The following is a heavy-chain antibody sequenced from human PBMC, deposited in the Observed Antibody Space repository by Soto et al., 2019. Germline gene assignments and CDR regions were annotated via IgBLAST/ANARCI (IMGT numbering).Heavy chain of an antibody. J-gene: IGHJ6*02. CDR1: GYTFTSYG. V-gene: IGHV1-18*01. Sequence: GASVKVSCKASGYTFTSYGISWVRQAPGQGLEWMGWISAYNGNTNYAQKLQGRVTMTRDTSTSTASMELSSLRSEDTAMYYCGRDHRRISMIVVFITTFYYYGMDVWGQGTTVTVSS. CDR3: GRDHRRISMIVVFITTFYYYGMDV. CDR2: ISAYNGNT. D-gene: IGHD3-22*01.